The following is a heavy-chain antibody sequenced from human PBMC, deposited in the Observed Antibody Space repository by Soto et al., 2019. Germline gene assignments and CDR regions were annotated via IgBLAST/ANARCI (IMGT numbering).Heavy chain of an antibody. CDR1: GGSISSSNW. J-gene: IGHJ6*02. D-gene: IGHD3-3*01. Sequence: QVQLQESGPGLVKPSGTRSITCAVSGGSISSSNWWSWVRQPPGKGLEWIGEIYHSGSTNYNPSLKSRVTISVDKSKNQFSLKLSSVTAADTAVYYCARVSLEWAYYYYGMDVWGQGTTVTVSS. CDR2: IYHSGST. CDR3: ARVSLEWAYYYYGMDV. V-gene: IGHV4-4*02.